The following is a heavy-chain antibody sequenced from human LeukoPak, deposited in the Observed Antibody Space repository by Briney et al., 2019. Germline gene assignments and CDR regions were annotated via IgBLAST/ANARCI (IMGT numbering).Heavy chain of an antibody. CDR2: IYYSGRT. CDR3: ARQYSDILTGYHRGELYWYFDL. J-gene: IGHJ2*01. CDR1: GGSISSYY. Sequence: SETLSLTCTVSGGSISSYYWGWIRQPPGKGLEWIGYIYYSGRTSYNPSLKSRVTISVDTSKNQFSLKLSSVTAADTAVYYCARQYSDILTGYHRGELYWYFDLWGRGTLVTVSS. V-gene: IGHV4-59*08. D-gene: IGHD3-9*01.